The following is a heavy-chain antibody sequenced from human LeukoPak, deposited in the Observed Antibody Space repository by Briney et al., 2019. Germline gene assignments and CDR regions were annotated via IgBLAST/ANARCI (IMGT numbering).Heavy chain of an antibody. V-gene: IGHV4-30-4*01. Sequence: PSETLSLTCTVSGGSISSGAYYWSWIRQPPGKGLGWIGYIYYSGSTYYNPSLKSRVTISVDTSKNQFSLKLSSVTAADTAVYYCARGIRFTMVRGPYGMDVWGQGTTVTVSS. CDR1: GGSISSGAYY. CDR3: ARGIRFTMVRGPYGMDV. J-gene: IGHJ6*02. D-gene: IGHD3-10*01. CDR2: IYYSGST.